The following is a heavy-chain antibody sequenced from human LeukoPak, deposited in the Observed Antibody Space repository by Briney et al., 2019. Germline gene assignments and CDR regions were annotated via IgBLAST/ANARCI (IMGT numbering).Heavy chain of an antibody. V-gene: IGHV4-61*02. CDR1: GGSISRGSYF. D-gene: IGHD2-21*01. CDR3: ARGGIPDY. CDR2: FYTSGTP. Sequence: SETLSLTCTVSGGSISRGSYFWSWIRQPAGKGLEWIGRFYTSGTPNYNPSLKSRVTISVDTSRNQFSLKLSSVTAADTAVYYRARGGIPDYWGQGILVTVSS. J-gene: IGHJ4*02.